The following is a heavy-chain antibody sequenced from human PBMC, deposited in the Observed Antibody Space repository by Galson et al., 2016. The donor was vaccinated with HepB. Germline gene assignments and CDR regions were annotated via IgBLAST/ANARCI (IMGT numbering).Heavy chain of an antibody. CDR1: GGSVSSSDW. CDR3: ASYLVQSWAGSDAFDT. V-gene: IGHV4-4*02. D-gene: IGHD6-13*01. Sequence: SETLSLTCTVSGGSVSSSDWWSWVRQPPGQGLEWIGQIFHTGRVNYTPSLASRVTISVDKSKNHVSLNLVSVTAADTAMYYCASYLVQSWAGSDAFDTWGLGTMVTVSS. CDR2: IFHTGRV. J-gene: IGHJ3*02.